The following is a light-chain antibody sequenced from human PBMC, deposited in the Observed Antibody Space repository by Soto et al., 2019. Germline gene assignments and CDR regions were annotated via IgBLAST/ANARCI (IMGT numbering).Light chain of an antibody. CDR2: EVS. CDR3: SSFTSNSTLV. J-gene: IGLJ2*01. Sequence: QSALTQPPSVSGSPGQSVTISCTGTSSDVGSYNRVSWYQQPPGTAPKLMLYEVSNRPSGVPDRFSGSKSGNTASLTISGLQAEDEADYCCSSFTSNSTLVFGGGTKLTVL. CDR1: SSDVGSYNR. V-gene: IGLV2-18*02.